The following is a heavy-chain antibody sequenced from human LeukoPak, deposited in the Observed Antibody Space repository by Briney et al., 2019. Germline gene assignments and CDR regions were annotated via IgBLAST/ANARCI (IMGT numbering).Heavy chain of an antibody. CDR1: GFTFSNYG. J-gene: IGHJ3*02. CDR3: ARSLPGKDAFDI. CDR2: IWYDGSNK. Sequence: GSLRLSCAASGFTFSNYGFHWFRQAPGKGLEWVAVIWYDGSNKYYAASVKGRFTISRDDPKNTLYLQMNSLRAEDTAVYYCARSLPGKDAFDIWGQGTMVTVSS. V-gene: IGHV3-33*01.